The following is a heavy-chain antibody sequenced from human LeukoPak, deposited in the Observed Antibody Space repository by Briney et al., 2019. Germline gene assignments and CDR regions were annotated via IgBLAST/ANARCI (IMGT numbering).Heavy chain of an antibody. J-gene: IGHJ4*02. D-gene: IGHD3-10*01. Sequence: PGGSLRLSCAASGFTFDDYGMSWVRQAPGKGLEWVSGINWNGGSTGYADSVKGRFTISRDNAKNSLYLQMNSLRAEDTALYYCAREVTMVRGAAFRYWGQGTLVTVSS. CDR3: AREVTMVRGAAFRY. CDR1: GFTFDDYG. CDR2: INWNGGST. V-gene: IGHV3-20*04.